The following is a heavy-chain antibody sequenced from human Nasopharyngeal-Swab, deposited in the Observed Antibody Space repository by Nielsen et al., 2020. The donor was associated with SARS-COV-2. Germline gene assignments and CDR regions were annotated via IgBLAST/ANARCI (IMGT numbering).Heavy chain of an antibody. J-gene: IGHJ4*02. V-gene: IGHV3-9*01. Sequence: GRSLRPSCAASGFTFDDYAMHWVRQAPGKGLEWVSGINWNSNHIGYADSMKGRFTISRDNAKNSLYPQMNSLRAEDTALYYCAKDRSSADYTGGIDYWGQGTLVTVYS. CDR2: INWNSNHI. D-gene: IGHD4-11*01. CDR3: AKDRSSADYTGGIDY. CDR1: GFTFDDYA.